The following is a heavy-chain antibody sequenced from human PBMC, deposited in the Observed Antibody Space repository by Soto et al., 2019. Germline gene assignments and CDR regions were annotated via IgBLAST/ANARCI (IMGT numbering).Heavy chain of an antibody. CDR2: INAGNGNT. CDR3: ARDLEERLRSTGY. J-gene: IGHJ4*02. CDR1: GYTFTSYA. D-gene: IGHD4-17*01. Sequence: GASVKVSCKASGYTFTSYAMHWVRQAPGQRLEWMGWINAGNGNTKYSQKFQGRVTITRDTSASTAYMELSSLRSEDTAVYYCARDLEERLRSTGYWGQGTLVTVSS. V-gene: IGHV1-3*01.